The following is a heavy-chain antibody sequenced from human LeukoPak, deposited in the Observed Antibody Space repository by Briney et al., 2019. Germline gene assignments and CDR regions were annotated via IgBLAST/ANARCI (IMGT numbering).Heavy chain of an antibody. Sequence: SETLSLTRTVSGVSISSSYSYWGWIRQPPGMGLEWIGSIYYTGNTYYNASLKSQVSISIDTSKNQFSLKLTSVTAADTAVYYCARQRPIVVVITRDAWFDPWGQGTLVTVSS. CDR3: ARQRPIVVVITRDAWFDP. V-gene: IGHV4-39*01. CDR1: GVSISSSYSY. D-gene: IGHD3-22*01. J-gene: IGHJ5*02. CDR2: IYYTGNT.